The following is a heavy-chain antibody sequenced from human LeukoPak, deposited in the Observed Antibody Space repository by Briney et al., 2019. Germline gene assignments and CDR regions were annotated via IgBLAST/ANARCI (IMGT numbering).Heavy chain of an antibody. CDR2: INPSGGST. V-gene: IGHV1-46*01. J-gene: IGHJ4*02. CDR1: GYTFTSYY. D-gene: IGHD2-2*01. CDR3: ARVDSVPASLDY. Sequence: GASVKVSCKASGYTFTSYYMHWARQAPGQGLEWMGIINPSGGSTSYAQKFQGRVTMTRDTSTSTVYMELSSLRSEDTAVYYCARVDSVPASLDYWGQGTLVTVSS.